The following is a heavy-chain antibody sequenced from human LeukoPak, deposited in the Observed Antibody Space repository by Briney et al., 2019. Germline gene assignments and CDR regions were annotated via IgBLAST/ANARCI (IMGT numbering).Heavy chain of an antibody. D-gene: IGHD6-13*01. V-gene: IGHV3-74*01. Sequence: TGGSLRLSCAASGFTFSSYWMHWVRQAPGKGLVWVSRINSDGSRRSYADSVKGRSTISRDNAKNTLYLQMNSLRAEDTAVYYCARHIAAAGPGFDYWGQGTLVTVSS. CDR3: ARHIAAAGPGFDY. J-gene: IGHJ4*02. CDR2: INSDGSRR. CDR1: GFTFSSYW.